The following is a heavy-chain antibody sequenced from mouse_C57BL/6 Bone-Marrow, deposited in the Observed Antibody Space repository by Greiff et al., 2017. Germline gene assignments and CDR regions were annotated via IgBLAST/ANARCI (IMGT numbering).Heavy chain of an antibody. CDR3: ARRYDYDGRGYYYAMDY. Sequence: EVKLMESGPGLVKPSQSLSLTCSVTGYSITSGYYWNWIRQFPGNKLEWMGYISYDGSNNYNPSLKNRISITRDTSKNQFFLKLNSVTTEDTATYYCARRYDYDGRGYYYAMDYWGQGTSVTVSS. CDR1: GYSITSGYY. D-gene: IGHD2-4*01. J-gene: IGHJ4*01. CDR2: ISYDGSN. V-gene: IGHV3-6*01.